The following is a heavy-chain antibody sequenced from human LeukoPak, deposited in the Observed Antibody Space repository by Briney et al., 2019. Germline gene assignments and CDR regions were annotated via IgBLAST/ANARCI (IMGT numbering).Heavy chain of an antibody. CDR2: IYHSGST. CDR1: GGSISRGGYS. J-gene: IGHJ4*02. D-gene: IGHD3-22*01. Sequence: SETLSLTCAVSGGSISRGGYSGRWIRQPRGEGVEWIGYIYHSGSTYYNPSLKTRVTISVDRSKNQFSLKLRSVTAADTAVYYCARADSCGYHGYWGQGTLVTVSS. CDR3: ARADSCGYHGY. V-gene: IGHV4-30-2*01.